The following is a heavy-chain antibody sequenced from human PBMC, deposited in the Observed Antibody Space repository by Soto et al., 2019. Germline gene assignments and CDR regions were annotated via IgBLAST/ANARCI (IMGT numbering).Heavy chain of an antibody. J-gene: IGHJ6*03. CDR3: ARGLPDDYGDPDYYYYYYMDV. CDR1: GGSFSGYY. CDR2: INHSGST. V-gene: IGHV4-34*01. D-gene: IGHD4-17*01. Sequence: SETLSLTCAVYGGSFSGYYWSWIRQPPGKGLEWIGEINHSGSTNYNPSLKSRVTISVDTSKNQFSLKLSSVTAADTAVYYCARGLPDDYGDPDYYYYYYMDVWGKGTTVTVSS.